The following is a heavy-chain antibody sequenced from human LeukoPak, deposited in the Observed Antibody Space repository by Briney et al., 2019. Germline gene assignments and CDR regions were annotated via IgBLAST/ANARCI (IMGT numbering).Heavy chain of an antibody. Sequence: PSETLSLTCTVSGGSITSYYWSSIRQPAGKGLEWIGRIYSSGSTNYNPSLKSRVTMSVDTTKNLFSLKLTSVTAADTAVYYCAGYSYGRFDYWGQGTLVTVSS. CDR2: IYSSGST. V-gene: IGHV4-4*07. CDR1: GGSITSYY. D-gene: IGHD5-18*01. CDR3: AGYSYGRFDY. J-gene: IGHJ4*02.